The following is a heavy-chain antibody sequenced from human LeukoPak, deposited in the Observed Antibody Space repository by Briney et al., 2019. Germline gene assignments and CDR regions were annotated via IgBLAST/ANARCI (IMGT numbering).Heavy chain of an antibody. CDR1: GYTLTSYY. V-gene: IGHV1-46*01. CDR2: INPSDDST. D-gene: IGHD6-19*01. J-gene: IGHJ4*02. Sequence: ASVKVSCKASGYTLTSYYLHWVRQAPGQGLEWMGIINPSDDSTSYAQKFQGRFTMTRDTSTNTVYMELYSLRSEDTAVYYCVRDDRIAVAGPYYFDYWGQGTLVTVSS. CDR3: VRDDRIAVAGPYYFDY.